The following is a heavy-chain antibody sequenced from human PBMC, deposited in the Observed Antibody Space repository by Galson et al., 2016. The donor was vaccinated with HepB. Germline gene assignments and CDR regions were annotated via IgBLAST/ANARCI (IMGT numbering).Heavy chain of an antibody. V-gene: IGHV4-4*02. D-gene: IGHD3-10*01. CDR2: IYHSGTT. J-gene: IGHJ4*02. Sequence: SETLSLTCAVSNDSITSIYWWNWVRQTPGKGLEWIGEIYHSGTTHYNPSLKSLGTISIDKHKNQFSLRLTSVTAAYTAVYYGARWREDYQGSGRPFDYWGQGTLVTVSS. CDR1: NDSITSIYW. CDR3: ARWREDYQGSGRPFDY.